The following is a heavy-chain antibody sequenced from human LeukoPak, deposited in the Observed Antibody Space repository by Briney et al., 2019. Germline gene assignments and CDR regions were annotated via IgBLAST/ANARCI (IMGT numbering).Heavy chain of an antibody. D-gene: IGHD3-9*01. J-gene: IGHJ4*02. CDR2: IRYDGSNK. CDR1: GFVFRSSG. CDR3: ARGSGLRYFDWLYTLLDFDY. V-gene: IGHV3-30*02. Sequence: GGSLRLSCAASGFVFRSSGMHWVRQAPGKGLEWVAFIRYDGSNKYYADSVKGRFTISRDNSKNTLYLQMNSLRAEDTAVYYCARGSGLRYFDWLYTLLDFDYWGQGTLVTVSS.